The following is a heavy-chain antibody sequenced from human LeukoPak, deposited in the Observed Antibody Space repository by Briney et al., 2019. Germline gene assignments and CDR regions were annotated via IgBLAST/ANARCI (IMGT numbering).Heavy chain of an antibody. CDR1: GFTFTKYA. CDR3: AKGPHIAVAATFFDY. V-gene: IGHV3-23*01. D-gene: IGHD6-19*01. J-gene: IGHJ4*02. Sequence: PGGSLRLSCEASGFTFTKYAMSWVRQAPGKGLEWVSSISSSGYNTYYADSVEGRFTISRDNSNNTLYLQMNSLRAEDTAIYYCAKGPHIAVAATFFDYWGQGTLVIVSS. CDR2: ISSSGYNT.